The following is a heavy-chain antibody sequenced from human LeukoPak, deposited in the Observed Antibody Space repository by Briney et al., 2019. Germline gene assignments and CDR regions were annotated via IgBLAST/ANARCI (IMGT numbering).Heavy chain of an antibody. CDR3: AKDGGRGYGYGYFWFDP. CDR2: ISGSGGST. CDR1: GFTFSSYA. J-gene: IGHJ5*02. V-gene: IGHV3-23*01. D-gene: IGHD5-18*01. Sequence: PGGSLRLSCAASGFTFSSYAMSWVRQAPGKGLEWVSAISGSGGSTYYADSVKGRFTISRDNSKNTLYLQMNSLRAEDTAVYYCAKDGGRGYGYGYFWFDPWGQGTLVTVSS.